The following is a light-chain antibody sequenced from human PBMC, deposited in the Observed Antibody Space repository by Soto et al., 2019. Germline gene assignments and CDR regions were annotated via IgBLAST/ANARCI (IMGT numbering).Light chain of an antibody. V-gene: IGLV2-23*02. CDR2: EVL. CDR3: CSYKVSKTSLYV. CDR1: NKDFGNYNL. J-gene: IGLJ1*01. Sequence: QSVLTQPAPMSWSPGQSLTIPCTETNKDFGNYNLFSWYQHIPGKAPKLIIYEVLQRPSGVSTRFSGSKSGNTASLTISGLQADDEADNYCCSYKVSKTSLYVFGTGTKVTFL.